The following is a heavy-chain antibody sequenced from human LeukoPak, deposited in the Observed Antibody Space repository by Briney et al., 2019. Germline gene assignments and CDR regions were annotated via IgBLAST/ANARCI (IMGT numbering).Heavy chain of an antibody. CDR2: IYYSGST. CDR1: GGSISSSSYY. Sequence: SETLSLTCTVSGGSISSSSYYWGWIRQPPGKGLEWIGSIYYSGSTYYNPSLKSRVTVSVDTSKNQFSLKLSSVTAADTAVYYCARERIWSLPYYFDYWGQGTLVTVSS. CDR3: ARERIWSLPYYFDY. J-gene: IGHJ4*02. V-gene: IGHV4-39*02. D-gene: IGHD3-3*01.